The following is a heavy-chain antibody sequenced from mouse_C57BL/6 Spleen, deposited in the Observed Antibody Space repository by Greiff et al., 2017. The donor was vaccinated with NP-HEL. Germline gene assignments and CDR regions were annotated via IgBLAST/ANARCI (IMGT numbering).Heavy chain of an antibody. CDR1: GYTFTSYW. CDR3: ADYDGDY. D-gene: IGHD2-4*01. CDR2: IDPSDSYT. Sequence: QVQLQQPGAELVMPGASVTLSCQASGYTFTSYWMHWVTQRPGQGLEWIGEIDPSDSYTTYNQKFKGKSTLTVDKSSSTAYMQLSSLTSEDSAVYYGADYDGDYWGQGTTLTVSS. V-gene: IGHV1-69*01. J-gene: IGHJ2*01.